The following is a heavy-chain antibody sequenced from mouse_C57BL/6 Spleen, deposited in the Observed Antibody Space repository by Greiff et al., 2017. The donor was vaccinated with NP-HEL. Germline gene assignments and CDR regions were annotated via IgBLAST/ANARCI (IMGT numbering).Heavy chain of an antibody. CDR1: GFTFNTYA. Sequence: EVQLVESGGGLVQPKGSLKLSCAASGFTFNTYAMHWVRQAPGKGLEWVARIRSKSSNYATYYADSVKDRFTISRDDSQSMLYLQMNNLKNEDTAMYYCVRDLDDYGKVFAYWGQGTLVTVSA. D-gene: IGHD2-4*01. CDR2: IRSKSSNYAT. CDR3: VRDLDDYGKVFAY. V-gene: IGHV10-3*01. J-gene: IGHJ3*01.